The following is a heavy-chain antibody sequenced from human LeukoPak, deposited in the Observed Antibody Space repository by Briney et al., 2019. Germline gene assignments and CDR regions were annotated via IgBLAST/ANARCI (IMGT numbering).Heavy chain of an antibody. J-gene: IGHJ4*02. V-gene: IGHV1-69*13. CDR1: GYTFTSYA. D-gene: IGHD6-19*01. CDR3: ARVSCSSGWYLFDY. CDR2: IIPIFGTA. Sequence: SVKVSCKASGYTFTSYAMNWVRQAPGQGLEWMGGIIPIFGTANYAQKFQGRVTITADESTSTAYMELSSLRSEDTAVYYCARVSCSSGWYLFDYWGQGTLVTVSS.